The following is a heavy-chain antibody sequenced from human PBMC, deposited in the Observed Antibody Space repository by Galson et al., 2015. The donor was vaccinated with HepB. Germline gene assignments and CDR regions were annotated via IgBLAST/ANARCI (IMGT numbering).Heavy chain of an antibody. CDR3: ARDSRSDYMDV. CDR1: GFTVSSNY. Sequence: SLRLSCAASGFTVSSNYMSWVRQAPAKGLEWVSVIYSGGSTYYADSVKGRFTISRDNSKNTLYLQMNSLRAEDTAVYYCARDSRSDYMDVWGKGTTVTVSS. CDR2: IYSGGST. J-gene: IGHJ6*03. V-gene: IGHV3-53*01.